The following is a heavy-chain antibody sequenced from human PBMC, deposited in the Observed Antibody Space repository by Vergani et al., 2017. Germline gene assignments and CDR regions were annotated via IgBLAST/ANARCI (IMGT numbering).Heavy chain of an antibody. CDR1: GFTFGYYA. V-gene: IGHV3-49*03. CDR3: VRDQVTMLRGSDALDI. Sequence: EVQLLESGGGLVQPGGSLRLSCTASGFTFGYYAMDWFRQAPGQGLEWVGGIRSKAYGQATIYAASVKGRFTISRDDYKSIAYLQMNNLQTEDTAMYYCVRDQVTMLRGSDALDIWGQGTTVTVSS. D-gene: IGHD3-10*01. CDR2: IRSKAYGQAT. J-gene: IGHJ6*02.